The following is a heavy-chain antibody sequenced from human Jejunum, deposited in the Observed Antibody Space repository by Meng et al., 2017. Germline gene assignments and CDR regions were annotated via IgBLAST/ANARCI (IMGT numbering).Heavy chain of an antibody. CDR3: ATRTRDSFDY. CDR2: IYHSGTT. CDR1: GGSITGTNW. Sequence: QVQLQESGPGLVSPSGTLSLTCAVSGGSITGTNWWTWVRQAPGKGLVWIGEIYHSGTTNYNPSLKSRVAISADKSKNQFSLNLYSLSAADTAVYYCATRTRDSFDYWGQGSPVTVSS. V-gene: IGHV4-4*02. J-gene: IGHJ4*02. D-gene: IGHD1-7*01.